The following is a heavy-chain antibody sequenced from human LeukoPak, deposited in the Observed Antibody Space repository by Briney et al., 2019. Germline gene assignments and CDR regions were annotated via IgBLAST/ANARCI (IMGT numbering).Heavy chain of an antibody. D-gene: IGHD3-22*01. J-gene: IGHJ4*02. CDR3: AREIYDSSGYYYGGYYFDY. V-gene: IGHV1-69*05. Sequence: ASVKVSCKASGGTFSSYAISWVRQAPGQGLEWMGGIIPIFGTANYAQKFQGRVTITTDESTSTAYMELSSLRSEDTAVYYCAREIYDSSGYYYGGYYFDYWGQGTLVTVSS. CDR2: IIPIFGTA. CDR1: GGTFSSYA.